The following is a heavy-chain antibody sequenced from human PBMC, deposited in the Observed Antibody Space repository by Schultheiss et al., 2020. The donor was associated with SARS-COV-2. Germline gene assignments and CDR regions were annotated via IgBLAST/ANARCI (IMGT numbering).Heavy chain of an antibody. CDR2: IYYSGST. J-gene: IGHJ6*02. CDR3: AREGRVEDYRLRYYYYYGMDV. D-gene: IGHD4-11*01. V-gene: IGHV4-31*11. CDR1: GGSFSGYY. Sequence: SQTLSLTCAVYGGSFSGYYWSWIRQHPGKGLEWIGYIYYSGSTYYNPSLKSRVTISVDTSKNQFSLKLSSVTAADTAVYYCAREGRVEDYRLRYYYYYGMDVWGQGTTVTVSS.